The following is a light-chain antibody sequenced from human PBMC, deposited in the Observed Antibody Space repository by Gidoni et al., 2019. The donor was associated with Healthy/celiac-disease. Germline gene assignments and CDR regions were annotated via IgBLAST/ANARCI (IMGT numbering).Light chain of an antibody. J-gene: IGKJ4*01. CDR1: QRVSSSY. Sequence: EIVLTQSPGTLSLSPGERATLSCRASQRVSSSYLAWYQQKPGQAPRLLIYGASSRATSIPDRFSGSGSGTDFTLTISRLEPEDFAVYYCQQYGSSPRLTFGGGTKVEIK. CDR3: QQYGSSPRLT. V-gene: IGKV3-20*01. CDR2: GAS.